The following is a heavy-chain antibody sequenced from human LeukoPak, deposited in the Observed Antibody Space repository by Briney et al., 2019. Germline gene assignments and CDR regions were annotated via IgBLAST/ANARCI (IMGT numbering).Heavy chain of an antibody. V-gene: IGHV3-53*01. Sequence: TGGSLRLSCAASGFTVSSNYMSWVRQAPGKGLEWVSVIYSGGSTYYADSVKGRFTISRDNSKNTLYLQMNSLRAEDTAVYYCARGVVTVWYYFDYWGQGTLVTVSS. J-gene: IGHJ4*02. CDR1: GFTVSSNY. CDR3: ARGVVTVWYYFDY. CDR2: IYSGGST. D-gene: IGHD3-10*01.